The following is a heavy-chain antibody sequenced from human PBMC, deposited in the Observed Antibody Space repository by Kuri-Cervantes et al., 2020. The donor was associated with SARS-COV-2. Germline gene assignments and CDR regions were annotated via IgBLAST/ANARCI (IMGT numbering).Heavy chain of an antibody. CDR3: ARRITMVRVAWVYFDY. V-gene: IGHV3-53*01. J-gene: IGHJ4*02. CDR1: GFTVSSNY. CDR2: IYSGGST. Sequence: GGSLRLSCAASGFTVSSNYMSWVRQAPGKGLEWVSVIYSGGSTYYADSVKGRFTISRDNSKNTLYLQMNSLRAVDTAVYYCARRITMVRVAWVYFDYWGQGTLVTVSS. D-gene: IGHD3-10*01.